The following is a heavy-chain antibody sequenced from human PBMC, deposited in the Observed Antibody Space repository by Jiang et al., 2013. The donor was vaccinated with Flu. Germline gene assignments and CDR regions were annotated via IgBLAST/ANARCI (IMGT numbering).Heavy chain of an antibody. CDR3: ARDQGVAPMDV. V-gene: IGHV1-69*04. Sequence: SSYAISWVRQAPGQGLEWMGRIIPILGIANYAQKFQGRVTITADKSTSTAYMELSSLRSEDTAVYYCARDQGVAPMDVWGQGTTVTVSS. D-gene: IGHD2-15*01. CDR1: SSYA. J-gene: IGHJ6*02. CDR2: IIPILGIA.